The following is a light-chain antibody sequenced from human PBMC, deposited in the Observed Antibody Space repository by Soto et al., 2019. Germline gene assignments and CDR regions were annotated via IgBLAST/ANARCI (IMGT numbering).Light chain of an antibody. Sequence: TQAAHCVSSSTGEGPSLSCRASRIGSSYLAWYQQKPGQAPRLLIYGASTRAIDIPARFSGSGSGTEFTLTISSLQSEDLAVYYCQQYSSWPPWTFGQGTKVDIK. CDR2: GAS. V-gene: IGKV3-15*01. CDR1: RIGSSY. J-gene: IGKJ1*01. CDR3: QQYSSWPPWT.